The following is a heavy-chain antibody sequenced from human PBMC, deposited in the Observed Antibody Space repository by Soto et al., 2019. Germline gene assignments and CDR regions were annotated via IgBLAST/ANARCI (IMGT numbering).Heavy chain of an antibody. Sequence: GASVKVSCKASGGTFSSYTISWVRQAPGQGLEWMGRIIPILGIANYAQKFQGRVTITADKSTSTAYMELSSLRSEDTAVYYCARDSPGYCSGGSCSMTDYWGQGTLVTVSS. D-gene: IGHD2-15*01. J-gene: IGHJ4*02. CDR2: IIPILGIA. V-gene: IGHV1-69*04. CDR3: ARDSPGYCSGGSCSMTDY. CDR1: GGTFSSYT.